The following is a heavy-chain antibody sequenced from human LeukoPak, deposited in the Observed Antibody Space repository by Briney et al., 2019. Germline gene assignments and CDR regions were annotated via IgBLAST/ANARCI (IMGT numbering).Heavy chain of an antibody. CDR3: ARRPLVGAIDS. CDR1: GGSFSGHY. Sequence: SETLSLTCAVYGGSFSGHYRSWIRQPPGKGLERIGEMNHHGNTNYNPSLKSRVTISVDTSKNQFSLRLSAVTAADTAVYYCARRPLVGAIDSWGRGALVTVSS. V-gene: IGHV4-34*01. J-gene: IGHJ4*02. CDR2: MNHHGNT. D-gene: IGHD1-26*01.